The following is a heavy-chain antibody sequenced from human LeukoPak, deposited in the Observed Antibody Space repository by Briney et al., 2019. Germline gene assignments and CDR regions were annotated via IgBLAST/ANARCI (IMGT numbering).Heavy chain of an antibody. CDR3: ATCTTGTTGFD. D-gene: IGHD1-1*01. Sequence: GGSLRLSCATSGFTFSNYAMSWVRQAPGKGLEWVSAISGSGGSTYYADSVKGRFTISRDSSKNTLYLQMNSLRAEDTAVYYCATCTTGTTGFDWGQGTLVTVSS. J-gene: IGHJ4*02. CDR1: GFTFSNYA. V-gene: IGHV3-23*01. CDR2: ISGSGGST.